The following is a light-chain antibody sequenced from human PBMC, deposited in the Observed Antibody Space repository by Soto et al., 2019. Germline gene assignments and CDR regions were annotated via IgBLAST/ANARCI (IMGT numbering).Light chain of an antibody. CDR1: SSDVGGYNY. J-gene: IGLJ3*02. CDR3: ASYAGSTYPVL. V-gene: IGLV2-14*01. Sequence: QSALTQPASVSGSPGQSITISCTGTSSDVGGYNYVSWYQQHPGKAPKFMIYAVSSRPSGVSSRFFGSKSGNTASLTISGLQAEDEADYYCASYAGSTYPVLFGGGTKLTVL. CDR2: AVS.